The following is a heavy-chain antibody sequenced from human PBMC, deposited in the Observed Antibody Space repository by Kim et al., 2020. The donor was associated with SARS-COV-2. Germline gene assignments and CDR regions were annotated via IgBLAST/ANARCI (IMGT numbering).Heavy chain of an antibody. Sequence: GGSLRHSCAASGFTFSSYSMNWVRQAPGKGLEWVSYISSSSSTIYYADSVKGRFTISRDNAKNSLYLQMNSLRAEDTAVYYCARLLFRDYRDYYGMDVWGQGTTVTVSS. D-gene: IGHD4-17*01. CDR2: ISSSSSTI. V-gene: IGHV3-48*01. J-gene: IGHJ6*02. CDR3: ARLLFRDYRDYYGMDV. CDR1: GFTFSSYS.